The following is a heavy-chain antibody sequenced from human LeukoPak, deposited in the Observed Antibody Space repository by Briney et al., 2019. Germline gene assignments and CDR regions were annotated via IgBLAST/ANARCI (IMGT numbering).Heavy chain of an antibody. CDR3: AKDYGHYFDY. J-gene: IGHJ4*02. V-gene: IGHV3-30*18. CDR1: RFTFSSYG. Sequence: GGSLRLSCAASRFTFSSYGMHWVRQAPGKGLEWVAVISYDGSNKYYADSVKGRFTISRDNSKNTLYLQMNSLRAEDTAVYYCAKDYGHYFDYWGQGALVTVSS. CDR2: ISYDGSNK. D-gene: IGHD3-10*01.